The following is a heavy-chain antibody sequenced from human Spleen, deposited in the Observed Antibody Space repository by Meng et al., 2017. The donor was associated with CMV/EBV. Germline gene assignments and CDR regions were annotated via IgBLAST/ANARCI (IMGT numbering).Heavy chain of an antibody. V-gene: IGHV4-4*07. D-gene: IGHD3-22*01. CDR2: IYTSGST. CDR3: ARDSDSSGYQYYYYGMDV. CDR1: GGSISSYY. Sequence: SETLSLTCTVSGGSISSYYWSWIRQPAGKGLEWIGRIYTSGSTNYNPSLKSRVTMSVDTSKNQFSLKLSSVTAADTAVYYCARDSDSSGYQYYYYGMDVWGQGTTVTVSS. J-gene: IGHJ6*02.